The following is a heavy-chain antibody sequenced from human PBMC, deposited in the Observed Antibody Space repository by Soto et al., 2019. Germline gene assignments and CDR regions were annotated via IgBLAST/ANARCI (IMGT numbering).Heavy chain of an antibody. CDR3: ARQDATMGYYAFWSGFPVAH. Sequence: PSETLSLTCAVYGGSFSGYYWSWIHQPPGKGLEWIGEINHSGSTNYNPSLKSRVTISVDTSKNQFSLKLSSVTAADTAVYYCARQDATMGYYAFWSGFPVAHWGQGTLVTVSS. V-gene: IGHV4-34*01. D-gene: IGHD3-3*01. CDR1: GGSFSGYY. J-gene: IGHJ4*02. CDR2: INHSGST.